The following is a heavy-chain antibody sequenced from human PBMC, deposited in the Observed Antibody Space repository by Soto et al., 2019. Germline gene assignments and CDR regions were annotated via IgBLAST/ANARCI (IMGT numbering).Heavy chain of an antibody. CDR3: ASVGARPPDY. CDR1: GYTFTSYD. V-gene: IGHV1-8*02. Sequence: QVQLVQSGAEVKKPGASVKVSCKASGYTFTSYDINWVRQATGQGLEWMGWMNPNSGNTGYAQKFQGGVTMTRNTAINTAYMELSSVSSEDTAVYYCASVGARPPDYWGQGTLVTVSS. CDR2: MNPNSGNT. D-gene: IGHD1-26*01. J-gene: IGHJ4*02.